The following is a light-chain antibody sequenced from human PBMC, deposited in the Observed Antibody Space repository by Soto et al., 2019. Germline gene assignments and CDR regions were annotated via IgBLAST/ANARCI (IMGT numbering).Light chain of an antibody. CDR1: SGHSSYA. CDR3: QTWGTGVI. Sequence: QAVVTQSPSASASLGASVKLTCTLSSGHSSYAIAWYQQQPEKTPRYLMKLKSDGSHNKGDGIPDRFSGSSSGAERYLTISSLQSVDEADYYCQTWGTGVIFGGGTKLTVL. CDR2: LKSDGSH. J-gene: IGLJ2*01. V-gene: IGLV4-69*01.